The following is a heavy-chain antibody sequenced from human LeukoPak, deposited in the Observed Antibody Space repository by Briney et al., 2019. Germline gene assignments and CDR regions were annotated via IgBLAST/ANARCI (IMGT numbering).Heavy chain of an antibody. V-gene: IGHV3-23*01. J-gene: IGHJ4*02. Sequence: GGFLRLSCAASGFTFSDYAMSWVRQAPGEGLEWVSAISGSGAGTYYAASVKGRFTISRDNSKNILYLQMNSLRAEDTAVYYCARGLFTGGTNYGFWGQGTLVTVSS. D-gene: IGHD1-26*01. CDR3: ARGLFTGGTNYGF. CDR1: GFTFSDYA. CDR2: ISGSGAGT.